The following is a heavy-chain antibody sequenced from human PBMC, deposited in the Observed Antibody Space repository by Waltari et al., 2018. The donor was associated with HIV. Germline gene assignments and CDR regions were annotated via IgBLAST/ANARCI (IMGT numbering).Heavy chain of an antibody. CDR3: SITGALDAFDI. CDR1: GYSISSGYY. Sequence: QVQLQESGPGLVKPSETLSLTCAVSGYSISSGYYWGWIRQPPGKGLEWIGSIYHSGSTTYNPSRKSRVTISVDTSKNQFSLKLSSVTAADTAVYYCSITGALDAFDIWGQGTMVTVSS. J-gene: IGHJ3*02. V-gene: IGHV4-38-2*01. D-gene: IGHD1-20*01. CDR2: IYHSGST.